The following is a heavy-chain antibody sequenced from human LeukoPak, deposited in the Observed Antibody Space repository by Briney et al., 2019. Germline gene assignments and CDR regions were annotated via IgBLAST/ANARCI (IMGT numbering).Heavy chain of an antibody. J-gene: IGHJ4*02. D-gene: IGHD1-26*01. CDR3: AGRLGD. CDR1: GGSISSYY. V-gene: IGHV4-59*08. Sequence: SETLSLTCTVSGGSISSYYWSWIRQPPGKGLEWIGYIYYSGSTNYNPSLKSRVTISVDTSKNQFSLKLSSVTAADTAVYYCAGRLGDWGQGTLVTVSS. CDR2: IYYSGST.